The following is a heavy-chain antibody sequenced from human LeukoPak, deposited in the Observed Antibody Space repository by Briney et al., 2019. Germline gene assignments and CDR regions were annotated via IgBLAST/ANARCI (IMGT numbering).Heavy chain of an antibody. CDR1: GFTFSSYS. V-gene: IGHV3-21*01. Sequence: GGSLRLSCAASGFTFSSYSMNWVRQAPGKGLEWVSAISSSSDYIFYADSVQGRFTISRDNAVNSLYLQMNSLRAEDTAVYYCARRYCSSTSCLLDYWGQGTLVTVSS. CDR2: ISSSSDYI. D-gene: IGHD2-2*01. CDR3: ARRYCSSTSCLLDY. J-gene: IGHJ4*02.